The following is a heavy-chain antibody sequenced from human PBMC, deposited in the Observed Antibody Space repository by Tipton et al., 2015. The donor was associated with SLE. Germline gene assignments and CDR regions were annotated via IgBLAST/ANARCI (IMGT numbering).Heavy chain of an antibody. V-gene: IGHV3-23*05. CDR3: ALRGLTYPHYFDY. Sequence: SLRLSCAASGFSFSSYTMGWVRQAPGKGLEWVSALDSNGYNTYSADSVKGRFTISRDNSKNTLFLQMNTLRAEDTAVYYCALRGLTYPHYFDYWGQGTLVTVSS. CDR2: LDSNGYNT. CDR1: GFSFSSYT. J-gene: IGHJ4*02.